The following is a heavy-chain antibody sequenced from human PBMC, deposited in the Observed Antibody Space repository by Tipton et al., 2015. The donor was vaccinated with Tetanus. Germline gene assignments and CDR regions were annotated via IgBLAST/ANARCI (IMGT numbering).Heavy chain of an antibody. CDR2: IDPNSGGT. CDR3: ARDRGDYIYYGIYV. V-gene: IGHV1-2*02. J-gene: IGHJ6*02. Sequence: QLVQSGAEVKKHGDSVKVSCKASGYTFTGYYMYWVRQAPGQGLEWMGWIDPNSGGTVYAQKFQGRVTMTRDTSISTAYMELKSLRSDDAAVYYCARDRGDYIYYGIYVWVPGATVTVS. CDR1: GYTFTGYY. D-gene: IGHD3-22*01.